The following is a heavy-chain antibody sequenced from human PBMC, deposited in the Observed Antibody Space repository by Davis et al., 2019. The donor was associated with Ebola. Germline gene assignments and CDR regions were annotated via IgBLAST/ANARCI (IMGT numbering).Heavy chain of an antibody. CDR3: ARDPSGRGSYYYYYYYGMDV. J-gene: IGHJ6*02. Sequence: HTGGSLRLSCAASGFTFSSYWMHWVRQAPGKGLVWVSRINSDGSSTSYADSVKGRFTISRDNAKNTLYLQMNSLRAEDTAVYYCARDPSGRGSYYYYYYYGMDVWGQGTTVTVSS. V-gene: IGHV3-74*01. D-gene: IGHD1-26*01. CDR2: INSDGSST. CDR1: GFTFSSYW.